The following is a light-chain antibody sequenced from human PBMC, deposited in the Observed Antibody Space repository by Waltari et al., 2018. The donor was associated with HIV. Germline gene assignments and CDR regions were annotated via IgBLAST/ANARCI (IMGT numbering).Light chain of an antibody. CDR1: SSDIGGYNY. Sequence: QSALTQPASVSGSPGQSITISCTGTSSDIGGYNYVPWYQQHPGKDPKLIIYDVSNRHSGISNRFAASKSGNTASLTISGLQAEDEANYYCSSYTSSSTLVFGGGTKLTVL. CDR2: DVS. J-gene: IGLJ3*02. CDR3: SSYTSSSTLV. V-gene: IGLV2-14*03.